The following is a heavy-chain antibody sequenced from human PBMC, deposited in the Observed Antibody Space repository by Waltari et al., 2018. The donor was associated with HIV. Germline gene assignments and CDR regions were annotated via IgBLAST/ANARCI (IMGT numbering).Heavy chain of an antibody. Sequence: QLQLQESGPGLVKPSETLSLTCTVSGGSISSSSYYWGWIRQPPGKGLEWIGSIYYSGSTYYNPSLKSRVTISVDTSKNQFSLKLSSVTAADTAVYYCARVSDTVPFDYWGQGTLVTVSS. D-gene: IGHD6-6*01. CDR1: GGSISSSSYY. J-gene: IGHJ4*02. V-gene: IGHV4-39*07. CDR2: IYYSGST. CDR3: ARVSDTVPFDY.